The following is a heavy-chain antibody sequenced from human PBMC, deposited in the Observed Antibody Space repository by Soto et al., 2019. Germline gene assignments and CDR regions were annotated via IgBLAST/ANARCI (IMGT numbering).Heavy chain of an antibody. CDR1: GYTFTSYG. CDR2: ISAYNGDT. V-gene: IGHV1-18*01. J-gene: IGHJ6*02. Sequence: ASVKVSCKASGYTFTSYGISWVRQAPGQGLEWIGWISAYNGDTSYAQKLQGRVTMTTDTSTSTAYMELRSLRSDDTAVYYCARCGYSGYDKHHYYYGMDVWGQGTTVTVSS. D-gene: IGHD5-12*01. CDR3: ARCGYSGYDKHHYYYGMDV.